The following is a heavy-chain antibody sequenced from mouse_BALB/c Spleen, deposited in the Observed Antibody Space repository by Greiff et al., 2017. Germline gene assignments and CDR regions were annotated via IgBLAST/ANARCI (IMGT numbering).Heavy chain of an antibody. CDR1: GYTFTSYW. V-gene: IGHV1S22*01. D-gene: IGHD2-1*01. CDR3: TGYGNSRMDY. CDR2: IYPGSGST. J-gene: IGHJ4*01. Sequence: LQQPGSELVRPGASVKLSCKASGYTFTSYWMHWVKQRPGQGLEWIGNIYPGSGSTNYDEKFKSKATLTVDTSSSTAYMQLSSLTSEDSAVYYCTGYGNSRMDYWGQGTSVTVSS.